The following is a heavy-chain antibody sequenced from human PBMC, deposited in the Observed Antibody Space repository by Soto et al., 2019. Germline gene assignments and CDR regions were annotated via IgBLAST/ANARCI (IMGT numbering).Heavy chain of an antibody. CDR1: GYTFTSYY. J-gene: IGHJ6*03. Sequence: QVQLVQSGAEVKKPGASVKVSCKASGYTFTSYYMHWVRQAPGQGLEWMGIINPSGGSTSYAQKSQGRVTMTRDTSTSTVYMELSSLRSEDTAVYYCARATEDIVVVVAAHSYYYYYMDVWGKGTTVSVSS. CDR2: INPSGGST. V-gene: IGHV1-46*03. D-gene: IGHD2-15*01. CDR3: ARATEDIVVVVAAHSYYYYYMDV.